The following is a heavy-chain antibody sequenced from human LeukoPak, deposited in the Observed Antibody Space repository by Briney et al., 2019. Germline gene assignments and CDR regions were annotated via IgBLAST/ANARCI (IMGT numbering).Heavy chain of an antibody. J-gene: IGHJ5*02. D-gene: IGHD2-2*01. CDR2: ISAYNGNT. CDR3: ASPVVPARSSWFNP. Sequence: GASVKVSCKASGYTFTSYGISWVRQAPGQGLEWMGWISAYNGNTNYAQKLQGRVTMTTDTSTSTAYMELRSLRSDDTAVYYCASPVVPARSSWFNPWGQGTLVTVSS. CDR1: GYTFTSYG. V-gene: IGHV1-18*01.